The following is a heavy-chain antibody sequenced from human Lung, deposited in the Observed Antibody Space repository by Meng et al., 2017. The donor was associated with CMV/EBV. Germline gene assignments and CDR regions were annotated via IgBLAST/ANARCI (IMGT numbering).Heavy chain of an antibody. J-gene: IGHJ6*02. CDR2: ISSSSSYI. CDR1: GFTFSSYS. CDR3: ARWERTAMDPYYYYGMDV. Sequence: SCAASGFTFSSYSMNWVRQAPGKGLEWVSSISSSSSYIYYADSVKGRFTISRDNAKNSLYLQMNSLRAEDTAVYYCARWERTAMDPYYYYGMDVXGQGXTVTVSS. D-gene: IGHD5-18*01. V-gene: IGHV3-21*01.